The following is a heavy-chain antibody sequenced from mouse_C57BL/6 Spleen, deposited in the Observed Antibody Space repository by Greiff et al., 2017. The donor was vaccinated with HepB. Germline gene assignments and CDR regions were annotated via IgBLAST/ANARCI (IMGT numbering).Heavy chain of an antibody. CDR2: IDPSDSYT. J-gene: IGHJ1*03. CDR3: ARDYGSRRYFDV. D-gene: IGHD1-1*01. V-gene: IGHV1-50*01. CDR1: GYTFTSYW. Sequence: QVQLQQPGAELVKPGASVKLSCKASGYTFTSYWMQWVKQRPGQGLEWIGAIDPSDSYTNYNQKFKGKATLTVDTSSSTAYMQLSSLTSEDSAVYYCARDYGSRRYFDVWGTGTTVTVSS.